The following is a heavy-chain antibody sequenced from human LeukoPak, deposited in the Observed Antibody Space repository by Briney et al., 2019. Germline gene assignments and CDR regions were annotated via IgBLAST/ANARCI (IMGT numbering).Heavy chain of an antibody. Sequence: RGGSLRLSCAASGFTFSSYSMNGVRQAPGKGLEWVSYISSSSTIYYADSVKGRFTISRDNAKNSLYLQMNSLRAEDTAVYYCGRDLGGRSGYWGQGTLVTVSS. V-gene: IGHV3-48*01. J-gene: IGHJ4*02. CDR3: GRDLGGRSGY. CDR1: GFTFSSYS. D-gene: IGHD1-26*01. CDR2: ISSSSTI.